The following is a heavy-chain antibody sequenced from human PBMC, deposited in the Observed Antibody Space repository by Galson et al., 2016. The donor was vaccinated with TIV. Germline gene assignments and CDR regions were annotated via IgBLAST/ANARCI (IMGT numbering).Heavy chain of an antibody. D-gene: IGHD4-17*01. J-gene: IGHJ3*01. CDR2: INNFGVAT. Sequence: SLRLSCAASGFTVSSFTMNWVRQAPGRGLEWVSSINNFGVATYYADSVKGRFTISRDNSKNKVHLQMNSLRVEDTAVYYCARKDSSVHGDLRGAFDVWGQGTKVIVSS. V-gene: IGHV3-53*01. CDR1: GFTVSSFT. CDR3: ARKDSSVHGDLRGAFDV.